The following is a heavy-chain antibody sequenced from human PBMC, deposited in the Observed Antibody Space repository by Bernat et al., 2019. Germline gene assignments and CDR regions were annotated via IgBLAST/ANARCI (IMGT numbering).Heavy chain of an antibody. J-gene: IGHJ2*01. D-gene: IGHD5-12*01. CDR1: GFTFSSYW. V-gene: IGHV3-7*01. Sequence: EVQLVESGGGLVQPGGSLRLSCAASGFTFSSYWMSGVRQAPGKGLEWVANIKHDGSEKYYVDSVKGRFTISRDNAKNSLYLQMNSLRAEDTAVYYCARGRGWLRRDWYFDLWGRGTLVTVSS. CDR3: ARGRGWLRRDWYFDL. CDR2: IKHDGSEK.